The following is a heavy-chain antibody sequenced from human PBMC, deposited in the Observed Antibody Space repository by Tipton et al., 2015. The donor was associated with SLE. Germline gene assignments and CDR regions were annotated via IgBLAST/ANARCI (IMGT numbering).Heavy chain of an antibody. CDR3: SREAGGSVL. D-gene: IGHD3-10*01. CDR1: GGSFRGYN. J-gene: IGHJ4*02. CDR2: INHSGTT. Sequence: TLSLTCAVSGGSFRGYNWIWIRQPPGKGLGWIGEINHSGTTSYNSSLKSRVTISEDTSKNQFSLKLSFVTAADTAMYYCSREAGGSVLWGQGSLVTVSS. V-gene: IGHV4-34*01.